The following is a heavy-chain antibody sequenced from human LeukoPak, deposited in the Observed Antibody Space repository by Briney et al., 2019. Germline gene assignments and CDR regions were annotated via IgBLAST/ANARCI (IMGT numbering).Heavy chain of an antibody. V-gene: IGHV4-59*12. D-gene: IGHD3-9*01. CDR1: GGSISSYY. J-gene: IGHJ3*02. Sequence: SETLSLTCTVSGGSISSYYWSWIRQPPGKGLEWIGYIYYSGSTNYNPSLKSRVTISVDTSKNQFSLKLSSVTAADTAVYYCARFSLNYDILTGYSPPAFDIWGQGTMVTVSS. CDR3: ARFSLNYDILTGYSPPAFDI. CDR2: IYYSGST.